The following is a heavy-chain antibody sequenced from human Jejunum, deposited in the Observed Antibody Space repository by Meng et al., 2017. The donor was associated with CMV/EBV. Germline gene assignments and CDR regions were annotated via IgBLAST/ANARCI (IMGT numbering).Heavy chain of an antibody. D-gene: IGHD1-26*01. CDR1: FPFSNYY. CDR3: VRDILRVGITYYFDY. V-gene: IGHV3-11*04. CDR2: ISGDGSDL. J-gene: IGHJ4*02. Sequence: FPFSNYYMRRIRLGPGKGLECISYISGDGSDLFYGDSVRGRFTISRDNAKNSLYLQINSLRVEDAAVYYCVRDILRVGITYYFDYWGQGTLVTVSS.